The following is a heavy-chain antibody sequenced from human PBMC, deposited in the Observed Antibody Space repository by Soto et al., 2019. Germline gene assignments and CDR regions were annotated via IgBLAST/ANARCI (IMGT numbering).Heavy chain of an antibody. CDR2: IYYSGST. Sequence: PSETLSLTCTVSGGSISSSSYYWGWIRQPPGKGLEWIGSIYYSGSTYYNPSLKSRVTISVDTSKNQFSLKLSSVTAADTAVYYCARNHGSGSYSDDTYYYGMDVWGQGTTVTVSS. J-gene: IGHJ6*02. CDR3: ARNHGSGSYSDDTYYYGMDV. CDR1: GGSISSSSYY. V-gene: IGHV4-39*07. D-gene: IGHD3-10*01.